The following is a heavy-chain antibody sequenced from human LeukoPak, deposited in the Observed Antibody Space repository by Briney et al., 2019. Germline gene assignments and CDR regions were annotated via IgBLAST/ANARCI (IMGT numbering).Heavy chain of an antibody. CDR1: GFTFDDYG. Sequence: PGGSLRLSCAASGFTFDDYGMSWVRQAPGKGLEWVSGINWNGGSTGYADSVKGRFTISRDNAKNSLYLQMNSLRAEDTALYHCARDHDALGSGEVSRSVWFDPWGQGTLVTVSS. J-gene: IGHJ5*02. D-gene: IGHD3-10*01. CDR2: INWNGGST. CDR3: ARDHDALGSGEVSRSVWFDP. V-gene: IGHV3-20*01.